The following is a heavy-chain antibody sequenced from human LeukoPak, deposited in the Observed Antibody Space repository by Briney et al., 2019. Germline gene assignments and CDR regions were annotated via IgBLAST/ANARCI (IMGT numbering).Heavy chain of an antibody. CDR3: ARTPSGSYLDY. V-gene: IGHV1-46*01. J-gene: IGHJ4*02. CDR1: GYTFTGYY. Sequence: ASVKVSCKASGYTFTGYYMHWVRQAPGQGLEWMGIVNPSGGSASYAQKLQGRVTMTTDTSTSTAYMELRSLRSDDTAVYYCARTPSGSYLDYWGQGTLVIVSS. CDR2: VNPSGGSA. D-gene: IGHD1-26*01.